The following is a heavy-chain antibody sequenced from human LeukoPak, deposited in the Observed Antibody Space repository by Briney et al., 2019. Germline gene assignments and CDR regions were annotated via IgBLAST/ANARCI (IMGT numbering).Heavy chain of an antibody. CDR3: ARDVSSSGLFDY. CDR2: IYTSGST. Sequence: SETLSLTCTVSGVSISSCYWSWIRQPAGKGLEWIGRIYTSGSTNYNPSLKSRVTMSVDTSKNQFSLKLSSVTAADTAVYYCARDVSSSGLFDYWGQGTLVTVSS. D-gene: IGHD6-13*01. CDR1: GVSISSCY. J-gene: IGHJ4*02. V-gene: IGHV4-4*07.